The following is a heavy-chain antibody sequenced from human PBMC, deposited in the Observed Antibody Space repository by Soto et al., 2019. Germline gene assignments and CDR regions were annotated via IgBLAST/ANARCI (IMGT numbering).Heavy chain of an antibody. J-gene: IGHJ3*02. CDR3: ARDKSTYYDFWSGYSYAFDI. CDR1: GGSISSSSYY. D-gene: IGHD3-3*01. V-gene: IGHV4-39*07. CDR2: IYYSGST. Sequence: SETLSLTCTVSGGSISSSSYYWGWIRQPPGKGLEWIGSIYYSGSTNYNPSLKSRVTISVDTSKNQFSLKLSSVTAADTAVYYCARDKSTYYDFWSGYSYAFDIWGQGTMVTVSS.